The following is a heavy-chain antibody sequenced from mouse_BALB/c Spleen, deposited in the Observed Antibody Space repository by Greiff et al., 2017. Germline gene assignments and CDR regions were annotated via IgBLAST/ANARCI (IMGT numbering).Heavy chain of an antibody. D-gene: IGHD1-1*01. CDR3: ARSVRYGAMDY. V-gene: IGHV1S135*01. CDR2: IDPYNGGT. J-gene: IGHJ4*01. CDR1: GYSFTGYN. Sequence: EVQLQQSGPELGKPGASVKISCKASGYSFTGYNMYWVKQSHRKSLEWIGYIDPYNGGTSYNQKSKGKATLTVDKSSSTAYMHLNSLTSEDSAIYYCARSVRYGAMDYWGQGTSVTVSS.